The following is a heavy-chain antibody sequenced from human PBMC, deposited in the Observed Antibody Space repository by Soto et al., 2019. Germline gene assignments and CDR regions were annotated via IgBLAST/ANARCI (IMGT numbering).Heavy chain of an antibody. J-gene: IGHJ5*02. CDR2: INHSGST. V-gene: IGHV4-34*01. Sequence: PSDTLSLTCAVYGGSFSGYYWSWIRQPPGKGLEWIGEINHSGSTNYNPSLKSRVTISVDTSKNQFSLKLSSVTAADTAVYYCARGKGWFDPWGQGTLVTVSS. CDR1: GGSFSGYY. CDR3: ARGKGWFDP.